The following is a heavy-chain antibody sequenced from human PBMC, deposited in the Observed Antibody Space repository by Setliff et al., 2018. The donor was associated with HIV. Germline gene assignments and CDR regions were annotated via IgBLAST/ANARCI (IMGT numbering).Heavy chain of an antibody. J-gene: IGHJ5*02. V-gene: IGHV1-69*05. CDR3: ARGGPGSSFGYDWFDP. Sequence: ASVKVSCKASGYTFTSYGISWVRQAPGQGLEWMGGIIPIFGTANYAQKFQGRVTITTDESTSTAYMELSSLRSEDTAIYYCARGGPGSSFGYDWFDPWGQGTPVTVSS. CDR1: GYTFTSYG. D-gene: IGHD5-18*01. CDR2: IIPIFGTA.